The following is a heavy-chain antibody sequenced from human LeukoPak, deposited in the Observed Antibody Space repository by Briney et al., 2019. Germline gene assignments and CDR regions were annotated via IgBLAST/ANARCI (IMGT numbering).Heavy chain of an antibody. Sequence: GGSLRLSCAASGFTFSSYCMNWVRQAPGKGLEWVAVIWYDGRNKYYVDSVKGRFTISRDNSKNTVYLQMNSLRAEDTAVYFCARDLSIAAFDYWGQGTLVTVSS. D-gene: IGHD6-6*01. J-gene: IGHJ4*02. CDR1: GFTFSSYC. CDR2: IWYDGRNK. CDR3: ARDLSIAAFDY. V-gene: IGHV3-33*08.